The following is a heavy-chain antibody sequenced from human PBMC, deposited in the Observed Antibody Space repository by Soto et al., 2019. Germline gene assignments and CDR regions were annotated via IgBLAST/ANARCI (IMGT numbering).Heavy chain of an antibody. CDR2: IYYSGST. D-gene: IGHD3-10*01. Sequence: SETLSLTCTVSGGSISSYYWSWIRQPPGKGLEWIGYIYYSGSTNYNPSLKSRVTISVDTSKNQFSLKLSSVTAADTAVYYCARVYGSDSGCFDPWRQATLVTVSP. J-gene: IGHJ5*02. CDR1: GGSISSYY. CDR3: ARVYGSDSGCFDP. V-gene: IGHV4-59*01.